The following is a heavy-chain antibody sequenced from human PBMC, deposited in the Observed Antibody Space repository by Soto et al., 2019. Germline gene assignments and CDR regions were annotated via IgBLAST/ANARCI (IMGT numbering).Heavy chain of an antibody. CDR2: INGDATST. Sequence: QLVESGGGLVQPGGSLRLSCAASGFTLNNYWMHWVRQAPGMGLVWVSRINGDATSTSYADSVKGRFTISRDNDRNTLYLQMNSLRAEDTALYCCARGDIAAETFFYYYGMDLWGQGTTVTVS. J-gene: IGHJ6*02. D-gene: IGHD6-13*01. V-gene: IGHV3-74*01. CDR1: GFTLNNYW. CDR3: ARGDIAAETFFYYYGMDL.